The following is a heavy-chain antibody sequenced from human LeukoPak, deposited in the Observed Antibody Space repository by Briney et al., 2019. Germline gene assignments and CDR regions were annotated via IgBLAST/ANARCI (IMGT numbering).Heavy chain of an antibody. Sequence: GGSLRLSCAASGFTLSSYAMHWVRQAPGKGLEWVAVISYDGSNKYYADSVKGRFTISRDNSKNTLYLQMNSLRAEDTAVYYCASGEGVDTALDYWGQGTLVTVSS. CDR3: ASGEGVDTALDY. CDR2: ISYDGSNK. CDR1: GFTLSSYA. J-gene: IGHJ4*02. V-gene: IGHV3-30-3*01. D-gene: IGHD5-18*01.